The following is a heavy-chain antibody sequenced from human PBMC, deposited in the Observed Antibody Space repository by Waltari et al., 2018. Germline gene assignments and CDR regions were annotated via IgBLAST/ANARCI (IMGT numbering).Heavy chain of an antibody. D-gene: IGHD3-3*01. V-gene: IGHV1-18*01. CDR1: AYTFSAFG. J-gene: IGHJ5*02. CDR2: ISANNGHT. Sequence: QVQLVQSGAEVKQPGASVKVSCRASAYTFSAFGLTGLRQAPGQGLEWMGWISANNGHTNHAQKFQGRLIMTKDTATTTVYMELKYLASDDTAVYYCARERHRLMEVGYLMALDPWGQGTLVTVSS. CDR3: ARERHRLMEVGYLMALDP.